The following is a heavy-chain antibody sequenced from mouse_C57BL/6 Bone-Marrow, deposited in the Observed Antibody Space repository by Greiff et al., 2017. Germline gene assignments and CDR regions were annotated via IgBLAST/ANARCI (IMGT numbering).Heavy chain of an antibody. CDR3: ARRNDYADWYFDV. CDR2: INPNNGGT. D-gene: IGHD2-4*01. CDR1: GYTFTDYN. V-gene: IGHV1-18*01. Sequence: VQLQQSGPELVKPGASVKIPCKASGYTFTDYNMDWVKQSHGKSLEWIGDINPNNGGTIYNQKFKGKATLTVDKSSSTAYMELRSLTSEDTAVYYCARRNDYADWYFDVWGTGTTVTVSS. J-gene: IGHJ1*03.